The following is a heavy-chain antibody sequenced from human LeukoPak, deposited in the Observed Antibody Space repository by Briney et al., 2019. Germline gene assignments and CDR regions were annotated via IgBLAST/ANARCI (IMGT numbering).Heavy chain of an antibody. V-gene: IGHV3-74*01. Sequence: GGSLRLSCAASGFTFRSYWMHWVRQAPGKGLVWVSRINSDGSSTSYADSVKGRFTISRDNAKNTLYLQMNSLRAEDTAVYYCARVPVFQPYYYFDYWGQGTLVTVSS. CDR2: INSDGSST. CDR1: GFTFRSYW. J-gene: IGHJ4*02. CDR3: ARVPVFQPYYYFDY. D-gene: IGHD2-21*01.